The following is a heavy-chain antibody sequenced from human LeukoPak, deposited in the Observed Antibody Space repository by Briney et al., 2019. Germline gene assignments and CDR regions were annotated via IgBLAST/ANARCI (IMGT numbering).Heavy chain of an antibody. J-gene: IGHJ6*02. CDR1: GFTFTNYW. V-gene: IGHV3-7*03. Sequence: PGGSLRLSCAASGFTFTNYWMSWVRQAPGKRLEWVANIKGDGSKSHYVDSVRGRFTISRDNAKNSLYLQMDTLRAEDTAVYYCARGYYGLDVWGQGTTVTVSS. CDR3: ARGYYGLDV. CDR2: IKGDGSKS.